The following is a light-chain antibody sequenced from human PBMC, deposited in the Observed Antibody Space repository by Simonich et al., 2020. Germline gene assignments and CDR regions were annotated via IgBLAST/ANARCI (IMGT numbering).Light chain of an antibody. J-gene: IGLJ3*02. CDR3: CSYAGSYTV. V-gene: IGLV2-14*01. CDR1: SSDVGGYTY. CDR2: DVS. Sequence: QSALPQPDSVSGSPGQSITISCTGTSSDVGGYTYGSWYQQHPGKAPKLMIYDVSKRPAGGSNRFSGSKSGNTASLTISGLQAEDEADYYCCSYAGSYTVFGGGTKLTVL.